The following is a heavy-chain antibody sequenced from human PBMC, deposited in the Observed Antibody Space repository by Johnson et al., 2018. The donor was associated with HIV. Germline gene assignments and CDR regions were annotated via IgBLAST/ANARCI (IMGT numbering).Heavy chain of an antibody. D-gene: IGHD3-3*01. J-gene: IGHJ3*02. Sequence: EVQLVESGGGVVQPGRSLRLSCAASGFTFSSYAMAWVRQAPGKGLECVSGINWNGGRTGYADSVKGRFTISRANAKNSLYLQMNSLRAEDTALYYCARDRDYDFWSRDAFDIWGQGTMVTVSS. V-gene: IGHV3-20*04. CDR1: GFTFSSYA. CDR3: ARDRDYDFWSRDAFDI. CDR2: INWNGGRT.